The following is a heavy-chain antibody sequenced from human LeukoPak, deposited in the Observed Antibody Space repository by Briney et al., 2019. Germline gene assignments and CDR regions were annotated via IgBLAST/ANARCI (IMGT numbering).Heavy chain of an antibody. V-gene: IGHV1-18*01. D-gene: IGHD3-10*01. CDR2: ISAYDGNT. CDR3: AREVYGSGSNYKTYSYYYMDV. J-gene: IGHJ6*03. CDR1: GGTFSNYT. Sequence: SSVKVSCKASGGTFSNYTISWVRQAPGQGLEWMGRISAYDGNTNYAQRLQGRVTMTTDTSTSTAYMELRSLRSDDTAVYYCAREVYGSGSNYKTYSYYYMDVWGKGTTVTVS.